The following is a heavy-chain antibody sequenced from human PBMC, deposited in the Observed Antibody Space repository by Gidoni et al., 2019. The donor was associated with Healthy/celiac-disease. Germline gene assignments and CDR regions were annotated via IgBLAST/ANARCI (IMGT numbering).Heavy chain of an antibody. V-gene: IGHV1-18*01. CDR3: ARDQFAVTSLGFDY. D-gene: IGHD3-16*01. CDR2: MSAYNGNT. CDR1: GYTFTSYG. J-gene: IGHJ4*02. Sequence: QGQRVQSGAEVKKPGASVKGSCKASGYTFTSYGISGVRQAPGQGLEWLGGMSAYNGNTNYAPKLQGRVTMTTDTSTSTAYTELRSLRSDDTAVYYFARDQFAVTSLGFDYWGQGTLVTVSS.